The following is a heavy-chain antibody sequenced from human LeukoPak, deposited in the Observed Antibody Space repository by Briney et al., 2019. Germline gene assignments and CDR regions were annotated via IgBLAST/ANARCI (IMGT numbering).Heavy chain of an antibody. CDR3: TTRGGGSPFEN. D-gene: IGHD2-15*01. J-gene: IGHJ4*02. V-gene: IGHV1-46*01. CDR2: INPTGGFT. Sequence: ASVKVSCKASGYAFSTYHMHWVRQAPGQGLEWMGEINPTGGFTHSARKFQGRLTVTSDTSTSTVYLELGSLSSEDTAVYYCTTRGGGSPFENWGQGTLVTVSS. CDR1: GYAFSTYH.